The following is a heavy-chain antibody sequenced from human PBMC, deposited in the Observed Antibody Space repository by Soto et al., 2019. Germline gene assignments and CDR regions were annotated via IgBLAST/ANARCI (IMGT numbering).Heavy chain of an antibody. Sequence: PXQTLSLTCAISGDSVSNNSVAWSLVRQSPSRGLEWLGRTYYRSKWHYDYAPSVRSRITINPDTSKNHFSLQLNSVSPEDAAVYYCARTLRGRGVKYFDDWGQGTLVTVSS. J-gene: IGHJ4*02. CDR2: TYYRSKWHY. D-gene: IGHD3-10*01. CDR3: ARTLRGRGVKYFDD. V-gene: IGHV6-1*01. CDR1: GDSVSNNSVA.